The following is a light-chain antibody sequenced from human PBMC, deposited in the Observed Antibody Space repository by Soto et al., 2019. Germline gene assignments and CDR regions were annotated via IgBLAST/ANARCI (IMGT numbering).Light chain of an antibody. CDR3: QHYNNLPLT. CDR1: QSVRSD. Sequence: IVMTQSPATLSVSPGEGATLSCRASQSVRSDLAWYQHKPGLAPRLLIYGVSTRATGIPVRFSGSGSGTEFTLSISSMQSEDSAIYYCQHYNNLPLTFGGGTKADIK. V-gene: IGKV3-15*01. CDR2: GVS. J-gene: IGKJ4*01.